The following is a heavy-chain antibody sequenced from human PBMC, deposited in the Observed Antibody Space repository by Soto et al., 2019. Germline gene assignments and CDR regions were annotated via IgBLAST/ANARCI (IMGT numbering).Heavy chain of an antibody. D-gene: IGHD6-6*01. CDR1: GFTVNTNY. CDR3: AREAGSSRYYYGLDV. J-gene: IGHJ6*02. CDR2: IHSDGST. Sequence: QLVETGGGLMQPGGSLRLSCAASGFTVNTNYMTWVRQAPGKGLEWVSVIHSDGSTYYADSVKGRFTISRDNSKNTRFLQLNSLRAEDTAVYHCAREAGSSRYYYGLDVWGQGTTVTVSS. V-gene: IGHV3-53*02.